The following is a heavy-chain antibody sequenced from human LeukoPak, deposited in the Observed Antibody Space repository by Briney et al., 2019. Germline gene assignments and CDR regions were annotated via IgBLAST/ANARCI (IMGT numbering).Heavy chain of an antibody. CDR3: ARGTLVVPAAIENYYHYMDV. CDR1: GYTFTTYF. CDR2: IDPSDGST. V-gene: IGHV1-46*01. D-gene: IGHD2-2*01. J-gene: IGHJ6*03. Sequence: ASVKVSCTASGYTFTTYFVHWVRQAPGQGLEWMGIIDPSDGSTSHAQKFQGRVTMTRDTSTSTVYMELSSLRSEDTAVYFCARGTLVVPAAIENYYHYMDVWGKGTTVTVSS.